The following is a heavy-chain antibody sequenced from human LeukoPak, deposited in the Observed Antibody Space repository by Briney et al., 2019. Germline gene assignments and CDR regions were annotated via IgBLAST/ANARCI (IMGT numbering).Heavy chain of an antibody. J-gene: IGHJ6*03. D-gene: IGHD3-3*01. Sequence: AGGPLRLSCAASGFTFSSYSMNWVRQAPGKGLEWVPYISSSSSTIYYADSVKGRFTISRDNAKNSLYLQMNSLRDEDTAVYYCARSYDFWDYYYMDVWGKGTTVTVSS. CDR1: GFTFSSYS. CDR2: ISSSSSTI. CDR3: ARSYDFWDYYYMDV. V-gene: IGHV3-48*02.